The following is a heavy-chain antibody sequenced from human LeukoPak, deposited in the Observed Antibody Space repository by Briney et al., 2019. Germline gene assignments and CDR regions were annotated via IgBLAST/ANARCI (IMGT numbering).Heavy chain of an antibody. Sequence: GGSLRLSCTVSGFTFISYWMTWARQAPGKGLEWVGNIKQDGSETYYVDSVKGRFTISRDNANNSLYLQMNSLRVDDTAVYYCARARAQWLILSYDYWGQGTLVTVSS. V-gene: IGHV3-7*01. CDR1: GFTFISYW. D-gene: IGHD6-19*01. CDR3: ARARAQWLILSYDY. J-gene: IGHJ4*02. CDR2: IKQDGSET.